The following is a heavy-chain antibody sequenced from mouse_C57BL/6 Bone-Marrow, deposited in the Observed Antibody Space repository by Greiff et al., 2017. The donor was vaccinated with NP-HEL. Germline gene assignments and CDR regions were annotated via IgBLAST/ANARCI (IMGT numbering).Heavy chain of an antibody. D-gene: IGHD2-2*01. Sequence: QVQLQQSGPELVKPGASVKLSCKASGYTFTSYDINWVKQRPGQGLEWIGWLYPRDGSTKYNEKFKGKSTLTVDTSSSTAYMELHSLASEDSAVYFCARKGLWLNYFDYWGQGTTLTVSS. J-gene: IGHJ2*01. CDR2: LYPRDGST. CDR1: GYTFTSYD. V-gene: IGHV1-85*01. CDR3: ARKGLWLNYFDY.